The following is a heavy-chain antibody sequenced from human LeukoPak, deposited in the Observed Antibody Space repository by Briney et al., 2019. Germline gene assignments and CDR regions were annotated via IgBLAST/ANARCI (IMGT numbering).Heavy chain of an antibody. V-gene: IGHV1-2*02. D-gene: IGHD6-19*01. CDR1: GYTFTGYY. Sequence: ASVKVSCKASGYTFTGYYMHWVRRAPGQGLEWMGWINPNSGGTNYAQKFQGRVTMTRDTSISTAYMELSRLRSDDTAVYYCARGGIAVVRGAFDIWGQGTMVTVSS. CDR3: ARGGIAVVRGAFDI. CDR2: INPNSGGT. J-gene: IGHJ3*02.